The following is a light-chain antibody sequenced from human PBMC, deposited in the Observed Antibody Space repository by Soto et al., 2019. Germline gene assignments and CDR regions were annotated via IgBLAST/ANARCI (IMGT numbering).Light chain of an antibody. Sequence: DIQMTQSPSSLSASVGDRITITCRASENIARHLNWYQQKPGKAPNLLIYAASNLQNGVPLRFRGGGSGTDFTLTISDLQPEDCATYCCQQSYSTLSITFGQGPRLEIK. V-gene: IGKV1-39*01. CDR3: QQSYSTLSIT. J-gene: IGKJ5*01. CDR1: ENIARH. CDR2: AAS.